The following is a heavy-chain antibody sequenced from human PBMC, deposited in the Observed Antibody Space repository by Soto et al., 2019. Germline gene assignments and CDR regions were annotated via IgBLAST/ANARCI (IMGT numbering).Heavy chain of an antibody. V-gene: IGHV1-2*02. J-gene: IGHJ4*02. CDR2: FNPANRNR. Sequence: ASVKVSCKASGYTFTGYYMHWVRQAPGQVLEWMGWFNPANRNRNYAQKFQDRVSMTTDTSTNTAYMELRSLRSEDTAVYYCATAVEYQLSGIEYWGQGTLVTVSS. CDR1: GYTFTGYY. CDR3: ATAVEYQLSGIEY. D-gene: IGHD2-2*01.